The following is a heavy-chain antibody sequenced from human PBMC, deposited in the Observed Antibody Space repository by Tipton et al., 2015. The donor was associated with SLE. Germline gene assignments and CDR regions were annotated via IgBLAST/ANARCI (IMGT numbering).Heavy chain of an antibody. CDR3: ARDGVYDSMYNWFDT. CDR1: GMSLTGYY. V-gene: IGHV4-59*01. Sequence: TLSLTCTVSGMSLTGYYWSWIRQPPGKGLQWLGYIHYTGSTNYNPSLKSRVSMSVDTSRNQFSLKLTSVTAVDTAVYFCARDGVYDSMYNWFDTWGQGTLVTVSS. D-gene: IGHD5/OR15-5a*01. CDR2: IHYTGST. J-gene: IGHJ5*02.